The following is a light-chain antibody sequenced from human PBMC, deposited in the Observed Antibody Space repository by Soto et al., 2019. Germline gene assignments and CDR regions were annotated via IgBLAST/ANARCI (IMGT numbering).Light chain of an antibody. CDR3: QQRSTWPRLT. V-gene: IGKV3-11*01. Sequence: EIVLTQSPATLSLSPGERATLSCRASQSVRSSLAWYQQRPGQAPRLLFYDTSNRATGIPARFSGSGSGTDFTLTIGSLEPEDFAVYYCQQRSTWPRLTFGGGTKVEIK. CDR2: DTS. CDR1: QSVRSS. J-gene: IGKJ4*01.